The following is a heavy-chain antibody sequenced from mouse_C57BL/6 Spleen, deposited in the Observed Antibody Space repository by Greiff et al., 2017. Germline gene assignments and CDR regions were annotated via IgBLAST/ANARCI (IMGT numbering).Heavy chain of an antibody. J-gene: IGHJ3*01. CDR3: ARGRSNFSWFAY. D-gene: IGHD2-5*01. Sequence: EVKLVESGGGLVKPGGSLKLSCAASGFTFSSYAMSWVRQTPEKRLEWVATISDGGSYTYYPDNVKGRFTISRDNAKNNLYLQMSHLKSEDTAMYYCARGRSNFSWFAYWGQGTLVTVSA. CDR2: ISDGGSYT. CDR1: GFTFSSYA. V-gene: IGHV5-4*03.